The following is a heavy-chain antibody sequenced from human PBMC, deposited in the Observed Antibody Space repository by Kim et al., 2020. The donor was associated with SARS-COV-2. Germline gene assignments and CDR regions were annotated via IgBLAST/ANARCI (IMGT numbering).Heavy chain of an antibody. D-gene: IGHD2-2*01. V-gene: IGHV3-48*02. CDR2: ISSSSSTI. CDR3: ARSGRGIVVVPAAMHDYYYYGMDV. J-gene: IGHJ6*02. CDR1: GFTFSSYS. Sequence: GGSLRLSCAASGFTFSSYSMNWVRQAPGKGLEWVSYISSSSSTIYYADSVKGRFTISRDNAKNSLYLQMNSLRDEDTAVYYCARSGRGIVVVPAAMHDYYYYGMDVWGQGTTVTVSS.